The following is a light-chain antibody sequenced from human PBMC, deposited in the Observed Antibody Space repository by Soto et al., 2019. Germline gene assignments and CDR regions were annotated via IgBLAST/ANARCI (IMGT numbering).Light chain of an antibody. V-gene: IGKV1-8*01. Sequence: AIRMTQSPSSLSASTGDRVTITCRASQGISSYLAWYQQKPGKAPKLLIYAASTLQSGVPSRFSGSGSGTDFTLTISCLQSEDFANYSCQQYYSYPMYTFGQGTKLEIK. CDR3: QQYYSYPMYT. J-gene: IGKJ2*01. CDR1: QGISSY. CDR2: AAS.